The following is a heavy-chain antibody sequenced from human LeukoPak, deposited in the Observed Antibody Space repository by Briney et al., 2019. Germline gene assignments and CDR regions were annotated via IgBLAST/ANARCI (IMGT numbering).Heavy chain of an antibody. D-gene: IGHD6-6*01. CDR3: ARQGGSSSPYYYHYMDV. J-gene: IGHJ6*03. Sequence: SETLSLTCDVSGYSITSGYYWGWFRQPPGKGLEWIGNIFHAGNTYYNPSLRSRVTISVDTSKNQFSLRLTSVTAADTAVYYCARQGGSSSPYYYHYMDVWGKGTTVTVSS. CDR2: IFHAGNT. V-gene: IGHV4-38-2*01. CDR1: GYSITSGYY.